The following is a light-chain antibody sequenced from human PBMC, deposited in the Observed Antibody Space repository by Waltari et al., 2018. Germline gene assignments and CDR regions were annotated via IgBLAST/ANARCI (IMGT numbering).Light chain of an antibody. CDR2: EVT. V-gene: IGLV2-8*01. Sequence: SALTQPPSASGSLGQSVTLSCSGTSSDVGGYGYVSWYQQHPGKAPKLLIYEVTNRPSGVSDRFSGSKSGNTASLTVAALRSEDEAVYSCSSYVASKVVFGGGTRLTVL. CDR1: SSDVGGYGY. J-gene: IGLJ2*01. CDR3: SSYVASKVV.